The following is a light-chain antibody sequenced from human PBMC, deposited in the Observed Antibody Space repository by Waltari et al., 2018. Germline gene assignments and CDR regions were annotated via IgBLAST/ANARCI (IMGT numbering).Light chain of an antibody. V-gene: IGLV1-40*01. CDR2: GNH. CDR1: SSNIGAGHD. Sequence: QSILTQPTSVSGAPGQRVTISCTGSSSNIGAGHDVPWYQAFPGTAPKLLIDGNHNRPSGVPDRFAGSKSGSSASLAINGLQAEEEADYYCQSFDSNVRGGVVFGGGTKVTVL. CDR3: QSFDSNVRGGVV. J-gene: IGLJ3*02.